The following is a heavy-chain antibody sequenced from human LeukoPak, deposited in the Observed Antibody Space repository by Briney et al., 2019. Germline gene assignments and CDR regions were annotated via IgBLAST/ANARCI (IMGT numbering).Heavy chain of an antibody. CDR3: ARDPRDDHNSLDS. CDR2: IKEDGSAR. V-gene: IGHV3-7*03. J-gene: IGHJ5*01. Sequence: GGSLRLSCAASGFTFSSYAMSWVRQSPEKGLEWVANIKEDGSARYYVDSVKGRFTISRDNAKNFLYLQMTSLRVEDTAMYYCARDPRDDHNSLDSWGQGTQVTVSS. CDR1: GFTFSSYA.